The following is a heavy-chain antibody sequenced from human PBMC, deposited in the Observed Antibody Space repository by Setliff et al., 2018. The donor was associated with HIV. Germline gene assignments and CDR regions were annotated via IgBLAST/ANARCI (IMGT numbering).Heavy chain of an antibody. CDR1: GYTFTSYG. Sequence: GASVKVSCKASGYTFTSYGISWVRQAPGQGLEWMGWISAYNGNTNYAQKLQGRATMTTDTSTSTAYMELRSLRSDDTAVYYCARDHSFVVVPAAIIGKDYYYYMDVWGKGTTVTVSS. CDR3: ARDHSFVVVPAAIIGKDYYYYMDV. V-gene: IGHV1-18*01. D-gene: IGHD2-2*01. CDR2: ISAYNGNT. J-gene: IGHJ6*03.